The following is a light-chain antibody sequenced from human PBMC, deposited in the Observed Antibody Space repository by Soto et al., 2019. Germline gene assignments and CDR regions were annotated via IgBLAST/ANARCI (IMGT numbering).Light chain of an antibody. Sequence: DIQMTQSPSTLAASVGDTVTITCRASESISSWLEWYQEKPGKAPNLLIYDASSLESGVPSRFRGSGSGTEFTLTISSLQPDDFETYFCQQLNSYPLTFGQGTRLETK. J-gene: IGKJ5*01. CDR2: DAS. CDR1: ESISSW. CDR3: QQLNSYPLT. V-gene: IGKV1-5*01.